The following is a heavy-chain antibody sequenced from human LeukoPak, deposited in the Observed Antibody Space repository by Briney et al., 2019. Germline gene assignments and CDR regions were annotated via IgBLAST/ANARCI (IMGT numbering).Heavy chain of an antibody. J-gene: IGHJ6*02. CDR3: AGRLVPAATHYYYYGMDV. CDR2: INHSGST. CDR1: GFTFSSYA. Sequence: PGGSLRLSCAASGFTFSSYAMSWVRQAPGKGLEWIGEINHSGSTNYNPSLKSRVTISVDTSKNQFSLKLSSVTAADTAVYYCAGRLVPAATHYYYYGMDVWGQGTTVTVSS. D-gene: IGHD2-2*01. V-gene: IGHV4-34*08.